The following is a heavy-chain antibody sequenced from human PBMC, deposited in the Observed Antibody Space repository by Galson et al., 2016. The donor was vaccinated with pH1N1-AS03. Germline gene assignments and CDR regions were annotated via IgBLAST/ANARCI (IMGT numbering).Heavy chain of an antibody. J-gene: IGHJ4*02. V-gene: IGHV4-4*07. Sequence: LSLTCTVSGGSISSYFWSWIRQPAGKGLEWIGRFFPSGSTYYNPSLKSRVTMSVDTSRNQFSLKLSSVTAADTAVYYCARESTTMALYFDYWGQGTLVTVSS. CDR1: GGSISSYF. D-gene: IGHD4/OR15-4a*01. CDR3: ARESTTMALYFDY. CDR2: FFPSGST.